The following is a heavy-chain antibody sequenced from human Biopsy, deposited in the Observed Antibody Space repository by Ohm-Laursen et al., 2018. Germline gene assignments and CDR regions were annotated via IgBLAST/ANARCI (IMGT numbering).Heavy chain of an antibody. V-gene: IGHV4-59*01. CDR2: IYYTGHT. Sequence: PPGTLSLTCTVSGGSIKSYYWNWIRQSPGKGLEWIGFIYYTGHTNYNPSLKSRATISVDTSKNQFSLKVISVTAADTAVYYCARLTGDPPSWGQGTLVTVSS. CDR3: ARLTGDPPS. D-gene: IGHD7-27*01. J-gene: IGHJ4*02. CDR1: GGSIKSYY.